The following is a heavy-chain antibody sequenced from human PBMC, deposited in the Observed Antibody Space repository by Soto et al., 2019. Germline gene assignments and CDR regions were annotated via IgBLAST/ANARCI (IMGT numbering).Heavy chain of an antibody. CDR2: ISGSGGST. CDR3: ANFYYDFWSGYYNPDYMDV. D-gene: IGHD3-3*01. CDR1: GFTFSSYA. Sequence: GGSLRLSCAASGFTFSSYAMSWVRQAPGKGLEWVSAISGSGGSTYYADSVKGRFTISRDNSKNTLYLQMNSLRAEDTAVYYCANFYYDFWSGYYNPDYMDVWGKGTTVTVSS. J-gene: IGHJ6*03. V-gene: IGHV3-23*01.